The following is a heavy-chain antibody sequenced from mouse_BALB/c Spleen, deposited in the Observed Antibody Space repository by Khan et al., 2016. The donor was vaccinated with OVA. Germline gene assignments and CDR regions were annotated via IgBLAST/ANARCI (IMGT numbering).Heavy chain of an antibody. D-gene: IGHD2-1*01. CDR1: GYSITSDYA. V-gene: IGHV3-2*02. J-gene: IGHJ1*01. CDR2: ISYSGST. CDR3: ARRAYYGNWYFDV. Sequence: EVQLQQSGPGLVKPSQSLSLTCTVTGYSITSDYAWNWLRQFPGNKLEWMGYISYSGSTSYNPSLKSRISITRDTSKNQFFLQLNSVTTEDTATYYCARRAYYGNWYFDVWGAGTTVTVSS.